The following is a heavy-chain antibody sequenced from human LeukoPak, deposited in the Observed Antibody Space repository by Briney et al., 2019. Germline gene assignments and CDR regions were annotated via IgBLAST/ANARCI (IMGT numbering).Heavy chain of an antibody. V-gene: IGHV4-61*02. CDR2: IYTSGST. D-gene: IGHD6-13*01. CDR1: GGSISSGSYY. CDR3: AADSNVPTQ. Sequence: SQTLSLTCTVSGGSISSGSYYWSWIRQPAGKGLEWIGRIYTSGSTNYNPSLKSRVTISVDTSKNQFSLKLSSVTAADTAVYYCAADSNVPTQWGQGTLVTVSS. J-gene: IGHJ4*02.